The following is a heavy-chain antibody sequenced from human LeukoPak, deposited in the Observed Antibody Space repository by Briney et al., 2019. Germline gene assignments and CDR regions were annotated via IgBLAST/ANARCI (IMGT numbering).Heavy chain of an antibody. J-gene: IGHJ4*02. CDR3: ARRTSWGTGFDY. Sequence: SETLSLTCTVSGGSISSYYWSWVRQPPGKGLEWIGYIHYSGSTNSNPSLKSRVTISVDTSKNQFSLKLSSVTAADTAVYYCARRTSWGTGFDYWGQGTLVTVSS. CDR2: IHYSGST. CDR1: GGSISSYY. D-gene: IGHD3-10*01. V-gene: IGHV4-59*08.